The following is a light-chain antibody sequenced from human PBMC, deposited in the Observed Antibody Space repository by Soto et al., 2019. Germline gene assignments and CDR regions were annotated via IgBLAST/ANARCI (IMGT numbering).Light chain of an antibody. J-gene: IGKJ1*01. CDR1: QGISSY. Sequence: DIQMTQSPSSLSASVGDRVTITCRASQGISSYLAWYQQKPGKVPKLLMYAASTLQSGVPSRFSGSGSGTDFTLTISSLQPEDVATYYCQKYNDAPKTFGQGPKVEIK. CDR2: AAS. V-gene: IGKV1-27*01. CDR3: QKYNDAPKT.